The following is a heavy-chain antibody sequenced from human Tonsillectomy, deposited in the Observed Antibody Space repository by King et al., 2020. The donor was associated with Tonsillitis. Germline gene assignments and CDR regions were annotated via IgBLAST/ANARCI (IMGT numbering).Heavy chain of an antibody. J-gene: IGHJ3*02. V-gene: IGHV4-34*01. Sequence: VQLQQWGAGLLKPSGTLSLPCAVFGGSFSGYYWSWIRQPPGKGLEWIGEINLSGSTNYNPSLKSRVTISVDTSKNKFSLKLSSVTAADTAVYYCARFPHTTMIVDSYAFDIWGQGTMVTVSS. CDR1: GGSFSGYY. D-gene: IGHD3-22*01. CDR2: INLSGST. CDR3: ARFPHTTMIVDSYAFDI.